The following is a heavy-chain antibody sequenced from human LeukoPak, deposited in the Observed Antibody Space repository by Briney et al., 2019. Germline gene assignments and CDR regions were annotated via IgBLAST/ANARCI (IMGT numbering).Heavy chain of an antibody. Sequence: SETLSLTCTVSGGSISSYYWSWIRQPPGKGLEGRGYIYYSGSTNYNPSLKSRVTISVDTSKSQFSLKLSSVTAADTAVYDCARGGFAYYYDSSGYSYFDYWGQGTLVTVSS. CDR3: ARGGFAYYYDSSGYSYFDY. D-gene: IGHD3-22*01. CDR2: IYYSGST. V-gene: IGHV4-59*01. CDR1: GGSISSYY. J-gene: IGHJ4*02.